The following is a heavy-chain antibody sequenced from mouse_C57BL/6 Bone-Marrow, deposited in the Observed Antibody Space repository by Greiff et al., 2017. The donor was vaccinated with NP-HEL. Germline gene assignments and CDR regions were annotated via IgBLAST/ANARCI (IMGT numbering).Heavy chain of an antibody. CDR3: AREGRLRRPFDY. CDR1: GYAFSSSW. J-gene: IGHJ2*01. V-gene: IGHV1-82*01. Sequence: VHLVESGPELVKPGASVKISCKASGYAFSSSWMNWVKQRPGKGLEWIGRIYPGDGDTNYNGKFKGKATLTADKSSSTAYMQLSSLTSEDSAVYFCAREGRLRRPFDYWGQGTTLTVSS. D-gene: IGHD2-4*01. CDR2: IYPGDGDT.